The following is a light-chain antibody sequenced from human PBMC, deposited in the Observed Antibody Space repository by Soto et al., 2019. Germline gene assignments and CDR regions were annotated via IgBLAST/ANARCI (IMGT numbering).Light chain of an antibody. CDR3: VSWDGSLRAVV. CDR2: DTT. CDR1: SSNIGSNY. V-gene: IGLV1-51*01. J-gene: IGLJ2*01. Sequence: QSVLPQPPSVSGAPGQKVTISCSGSSSNIGSNYVSWYQQLPGTAPKLLIADTTNRPSGIPDRFSGSKSGTSATLAITGLQAGDEADYYCVSWDGSLRAVVFGGGTKLTVL.